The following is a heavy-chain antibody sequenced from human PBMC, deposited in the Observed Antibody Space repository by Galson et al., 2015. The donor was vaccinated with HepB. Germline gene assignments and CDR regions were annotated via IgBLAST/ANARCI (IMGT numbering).Heavy chain of an antibody. CDR2: INRDGSST. D-gene: IGHD3-22*01. V-gene: IGHV3-74*01. J-gene: IGHJ5*02. CDR1: GFTFSSYW. CDR3: ARALGVGASSGCFDP. Sequence: SLRLSCAASGFTFSSYWMHWVRQAPGKGLVWVSRINRDGSSTSYVDSVKGRFTISRDNAKNTLYLQMNSLRAEDTAVYYCARALGVGASSGCFDPWGQGTLVTVSS.